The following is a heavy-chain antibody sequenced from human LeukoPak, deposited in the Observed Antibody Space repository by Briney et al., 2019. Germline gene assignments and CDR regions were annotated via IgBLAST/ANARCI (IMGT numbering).Heavy chain of an antibody. D-gene: IGHD3-22*01. J-gene: IGHJ4*02. CDR1: GGSISSGDYY. CDR3: ARARDDSSGYDDY. V-gene: IGHV4-30-4*01. Sequence: PSQTLSFTCTVSGGSISSGDYYWSWIRQPPGKGLEWIGYIYYSGSTYYNPSLKSRVTISVDTSKNQFSLKLSSVTAADTAVYYCARARDDSSGYDDYWGQGTLVTVSS. CDR2: IYYSGST.